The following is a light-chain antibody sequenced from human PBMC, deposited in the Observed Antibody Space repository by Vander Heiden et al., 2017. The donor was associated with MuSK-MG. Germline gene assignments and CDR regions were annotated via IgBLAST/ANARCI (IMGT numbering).Light chain of an antibody. Sequence: SVLPHPPSASGTPAQRVTTSCSGSSANVGSNNVNWYQQIPGTAPKLLIYTNSQRPSGVPDRFSGSKSGTTASLTSSRLQAEEEADYYCAAEDDSMNGLVFGGGTKLTVL. CDR1: SANVGSNN. V-gene: IGLV1-44*01. CDR2: TNS. CDR3: AAEDDSMNGLV. J-gene: IGLJ2*01.